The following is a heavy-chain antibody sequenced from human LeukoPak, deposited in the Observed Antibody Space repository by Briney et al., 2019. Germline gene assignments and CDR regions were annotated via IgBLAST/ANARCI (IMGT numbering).Heavy chain of an antibody. CDR3: ARGERPSYGSGSTFDY. CDR1: GFTVSSNY. V-gene: IGHV3-21*01. Sequence: PGGSLRLSCAASGFTVSSNYMSWVRQAPGKGLEWVSSISSSSSYIYYADSVKGRFTISRDNAKNSLYLQMNSLRAEDTAVYYCARGERPSYGSGSTFDYWAREPLVTVSS. D-gene: IGHD3-10*01. CDR2: ISSSSSYI. J-gene: IGHJ4*02.